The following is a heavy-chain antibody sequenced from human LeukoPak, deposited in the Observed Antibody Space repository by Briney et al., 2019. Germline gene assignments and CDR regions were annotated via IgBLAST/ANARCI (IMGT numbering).Heavy chain of an antibody. CDR3: ARGRGSNWGPFDY. Sequence: GGSLRLSCAASGFTFSSYAMSWVRQAPGKGLEWVSAISGSSGSTYYADSVKGRFTISRDNSKNTLYLQMNSLRAEDTAVYYCARGRGSNWGPFDYWGQGTLVTVSS. V-gene: IGHV3-23*01. CDR2: ISGSSGST. J-gene: IGHJ4*02. D-gene: IGHD7-27*01. CDR1: GFTFSSYA.